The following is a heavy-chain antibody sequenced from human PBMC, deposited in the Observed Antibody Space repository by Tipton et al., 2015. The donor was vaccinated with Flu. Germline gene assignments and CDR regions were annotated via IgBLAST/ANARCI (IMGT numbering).Heavy chain of an antibody. CDR2: IYYSGST. CDR3: AGGKRWLQSFDAFDI. D-gene: IGHD5-24*01. J-gene: IGHJ3*02. V-gene: IGHV4-31*03. CDR1: GDSISRGDYY. Sequence: TLSLTCIVSGDSISRGDYYWSWIRQHPGKGLEWIGCIYYSGSTYYNPSLKSRLTVSLDTSKNQFSLRLSSVTAADTAVYYCAGGKRWLQSFDAFDIWGQGTMVTVPS.